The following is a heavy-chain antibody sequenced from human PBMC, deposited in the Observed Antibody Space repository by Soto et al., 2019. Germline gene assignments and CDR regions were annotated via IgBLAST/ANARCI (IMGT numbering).Heavy chain of an antibody. CDR1: GFALSSYA. Sequence: PGGSLRPSCAAFGFALSSYAMHWVRPVPGRGLEWVGAMLSDGSDAIYADSVKGPFTTPRDNSTYTPVFQMDRLRPADPAVNYCAKVDRIVARPAAFDYWGQGNWVTVS. V-gene: IGHV3-30*18. CDR2: MLSDGSDA. J-gene: IGHJ4*02. CDR3: AKVDRIVARPAAFDY. D-gene: IGHD5-12*01.